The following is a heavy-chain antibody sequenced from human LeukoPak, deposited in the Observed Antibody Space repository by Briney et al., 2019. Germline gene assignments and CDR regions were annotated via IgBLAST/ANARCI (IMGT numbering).Heavy chain of an antibody. CDR1: GGSISSGDYY. J-gene: IGHJ4*02. CDR2: IYYSGST. CDR3: ARGIYGSGSYYNG. V-gene: IGHV4-30-4*01. Sequence: SETLSLTCTVSGGSISSGDYYWSWIRQPLGKGLEWIGYIYYSGSTYYNPSLKSRVTISVDTSKNQFSLKLSSVTAADTAVYYCARGIYGSGSYYNGWGQGTLVTVSS. D-gene: IGHD3-10*01.